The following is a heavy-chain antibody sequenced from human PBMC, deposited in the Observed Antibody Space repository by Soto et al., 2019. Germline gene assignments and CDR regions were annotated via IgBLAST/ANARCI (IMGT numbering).Heavy chain of an antibody. V-gene: IGHV1-46*01. CDR2: INPSGGST. CDR3: ARIGIVGATTGWFDP. J-gene: IGHJ5*02. Sequence: ASVKVSCKASGGTFSSYAISWVRQAPGQGLEWMGIINPSGGSTSYAQKFQGRVTMTRDTSTSTVYMELSSLRSEDTAVYYCARIGIVGATTGWFDPWGQGTLVTVSS. CDR1: GGTFSSYA. D-gene: IGHD1-26*01.